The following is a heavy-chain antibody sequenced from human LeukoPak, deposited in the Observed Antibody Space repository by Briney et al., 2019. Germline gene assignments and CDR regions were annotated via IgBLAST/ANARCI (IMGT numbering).Heavy chain of an antibody. Sequence: ASVKVSCKASGYTFTSYAMHWVRQAPGQRLEWMGWINAGNGNTKYSQKLQGRVTMTTDTSTSTAYMELRSLRSDDTAVYYCARDFYYDSSGYYYYWGQGTLVTVSS. CDR3: ARDFYYDSSGYYYY. J-gene: IGHJ4*02. CDR2: INAGNGNT. V-gene: IGHV1-3*01. CDR1: GYTFTSYA. D-gene: IGHD3-22*01.